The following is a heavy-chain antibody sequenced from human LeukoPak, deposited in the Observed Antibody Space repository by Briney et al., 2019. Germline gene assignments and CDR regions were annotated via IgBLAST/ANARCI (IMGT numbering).Heavy chain of an antibody. V-gene: IGHV4-59*01. CDR1: TDSTNTYY. J-gene: IGHJ4*02. CDR3: VRLRWELLAPYFDH. D-gene: IGHD2-15*01. CDR2: IYQTGST. Sequence: SETLSLTCSVSTDSTNTYYWSWIRQSPGKGLGWIGHIYQTGSTDYNPSFRSRVTISIDMSKTEFSLKLTSVTVAATALYYCVRLRWELLAPYFDHWGQGAFVIVSS.